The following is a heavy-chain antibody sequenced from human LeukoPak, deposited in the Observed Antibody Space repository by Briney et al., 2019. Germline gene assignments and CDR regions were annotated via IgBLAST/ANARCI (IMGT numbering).Heavy chain of an antibody. CDR1: GFTFGDYA. J-gene: IGHJ4*02. CDR2: ISGSGGAT. V-gene: IGHV3-23*01. D-gene: IGHD3-10*01. Sequence: GGSLRLSCTASGFTFGDYAMNWFRQAPGKGLEWVSGISGSGGATYYADSVKGRFTVSRDDPHNTLYLQMNSVRAEDTAVYFCARGGVDHYGSGTYYLMYYFDHWGQGALVTVSS. CDR3: ARGGVDHYGSGTYYLMYYFDH.